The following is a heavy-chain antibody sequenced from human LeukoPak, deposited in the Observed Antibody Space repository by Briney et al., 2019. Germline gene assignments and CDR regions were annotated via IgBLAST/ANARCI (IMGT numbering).Heavy chain of an antibody. CDR1: GFTLSIYW. CDR3: AREPFPSYCSGGSCNSAF. J-gene: IGHJ4*02. CDR2: INSDGSSR. V-gene: IGHV3-74*01. D-gene: IGHD2-15*01. Sequence: GGSLRLSCAASGFTLSIYWVHWVREAPGKGVVWVSRINSDGSSRSYADSVKGRFTITRDNAKNTLYLQINSLRAVDTAVYYCAREPFPSYCSGGSCNSAFWGQGTLVTVSS.